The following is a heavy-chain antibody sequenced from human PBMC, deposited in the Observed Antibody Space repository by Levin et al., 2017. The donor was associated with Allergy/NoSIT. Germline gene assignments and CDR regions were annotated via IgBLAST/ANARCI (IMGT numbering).Heavy chain of an antibody. V-gene: IGHV4-59*01. J-gene: IGHJ4*02. CDR3: ARKTSGYDSGALDY. D-gene: IGHD5-12*01. Sequence: SETLSLTCTVSGGSISSYYWSWIRQPPGKGLEWIGYIYYSGSTNYNPSLKSRVTISVDTSKNQFSLKLSSVTAADTAVYYCARKTSGYDSGALDYWGQGTLVTVSS. CDR2: IYYSGST. CDR1: GGSISSYY.